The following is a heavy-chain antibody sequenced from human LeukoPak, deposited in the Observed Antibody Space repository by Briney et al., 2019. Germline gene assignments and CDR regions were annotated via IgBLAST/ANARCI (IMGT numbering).Heavy chain of an antibody. CDR1: GFTFSDHY. D-gene: IGHD3-10*01. CDR2: IRSTANGYAT. CDR3: TGNYYGSGSYADFDY. V-gene: IGHV3-73*01. J-gene: IGHJ4*02. Sequence: GGSLRLSCAASGFTFSDHYMDWVRQASGKGLEWVGRIRSTANGYATAYAASVKGRLTISRDDSKNTAYLQMDSLKTEDTAVYYCTGNYYGSGSYADFDYWGQGTLVTVSS.